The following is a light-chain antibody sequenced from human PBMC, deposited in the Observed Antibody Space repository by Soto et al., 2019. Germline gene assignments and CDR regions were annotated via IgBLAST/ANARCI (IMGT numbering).Light chain of an antibody. Sequence: QSALTQPASVSGSPGQSITISCTGTSSDIGGYNYVSWYQQHPGKAPKLIINYVTNRPSGVSNRFSGSKSVNTASLTISGLQADDEGDYYCSSYTSTASYVFGTGTKLTVL. CDR1: SSDIGGYNY. J-gene: IGLJ1*01. CDR2: YVT. V-gene: IGLV2-14*03. CDR3: SSYTSTASYV.